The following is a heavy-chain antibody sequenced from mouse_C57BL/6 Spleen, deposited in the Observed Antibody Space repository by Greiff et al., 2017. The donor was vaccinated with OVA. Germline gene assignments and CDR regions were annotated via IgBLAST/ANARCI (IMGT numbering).Heavy chain of an antibody. CDR3: AREENSSGYD. V-gene: IGHV1-82*01. CDR2: IYPGDGDT. D-gene: IGHD3-2*02. Sequence: VQLKESGPELVKPGASVKISCKASGYAFSSSWMNWVKQRPGKGLEWIGRIYPGDGDTNYNGKFKGKATLTADKSSSTAYMQLSSLTSEDSAVYFCAREENSSGYDWGQGTTLTVSS. CDR1: GYAFSSSW. J-gene: IGHJ2*01.